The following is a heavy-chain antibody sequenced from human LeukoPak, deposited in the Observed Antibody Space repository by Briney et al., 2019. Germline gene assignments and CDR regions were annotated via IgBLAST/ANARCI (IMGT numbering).Heavy chain of an antibody. J-gene: IGHJ4*02. CDR3: ARMRYDILTGYYSFDY. CDR1: GGSISSYY. Sequence: SETLSLTCTVSGGSISSYYWSWIRQPPGKGLEWIGYIYYSGSTNYNPSLKSRVTKSVDTSKNQFSLKLSSVTAADTAVYYCARMRYDILTGYYSFDYWGQGTLVTVSS. CDR2: IYYSGST. D-gene: IGHD3-9*01. V-gene: IGHV4-59*08.